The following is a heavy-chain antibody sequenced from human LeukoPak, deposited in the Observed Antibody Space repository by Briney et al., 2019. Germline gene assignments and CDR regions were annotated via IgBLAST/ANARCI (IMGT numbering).Heavy chain of an antibody. CDR3: AKSPYLRYCSSTSCYRFDP. CDR2: ISGSGGST. CDR1: GFTFSSYA. V-gene: IGHV3-23*01. J-gene: IGHJ5*02. D-gene: IGHD2-2*01. Sequence: GGSLRLSCAASGFTFSSYAMSWVRQAPGKGLEWVSAISGSGGSTYYADSVKGRFTISRDNSKNTLYLQMNSLRAEDTAVYYCAKSPYLRYCSSTSCYRFDPWGQGTLVTVSS.